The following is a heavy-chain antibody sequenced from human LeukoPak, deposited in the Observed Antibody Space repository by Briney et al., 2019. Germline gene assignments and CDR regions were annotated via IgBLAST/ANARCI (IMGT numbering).Heavy chain of an antibody. J-gene: IGHJ4*02. CDR2: ISVASIT. D-gene: IGHD3-3*01. CDR3: ADYGVSGVRNNFY. V-gene: IGHV3-23*01. Sequence: GGTLRLSYAASGPAFSSYAMNWVRQPPGKGLEWVSTISVASITFYTDSVKGRFTISRDNSRNTVYLQMTSLRADDAAVYYCADYGVSGVRNNFYWGQGTLVTVSS. CDR1: GPAFSSYA.